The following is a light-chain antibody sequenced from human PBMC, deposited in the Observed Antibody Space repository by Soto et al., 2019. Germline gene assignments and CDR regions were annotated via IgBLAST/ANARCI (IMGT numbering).Light chain of an antibody. CDR1: SSNIGAGHD. V-gene: IGLV1-40*01. Sequence: QSVLTQPPSVSGAPGQRVTIYCTGSSSNIGAGHDVHWYQQIPETAPRLLVSANTNRPSGVPDRFSGSNSGTSASLAITGLQAEDEADYYCQSFDSSMDGWVFGGGTKLTVL. CDR2: ANT. J-gene: IGLJ3*02. CDR3: QSFDSSMDGWV.